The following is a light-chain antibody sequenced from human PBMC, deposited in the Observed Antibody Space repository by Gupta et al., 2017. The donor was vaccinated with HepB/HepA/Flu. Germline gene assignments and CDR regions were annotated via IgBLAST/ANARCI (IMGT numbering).Light chain of an antibody. CDR2: AAS. CDR3: QQANSFPVT. J-gene: IGKJ4*01. V-gene: IGKV1-12*01. Sequence: DIQMTQSPSSVSASVGDRVTITCRASQDISSWLAWYQQKPGKAPNLLIYAASNLQRGVPSRFSGRGSGTEFTLTISSLQPEDFATYYCQQANSFPVTFGGGTEVEI. CDR1: QDISSW.